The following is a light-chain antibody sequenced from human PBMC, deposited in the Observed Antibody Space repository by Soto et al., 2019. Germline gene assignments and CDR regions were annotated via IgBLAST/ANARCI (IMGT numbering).Light chain of an antibody. V-gene: IGLV1-44*01. CDR2: SDN. CDR1: SSNIGSHT. J-gene: IGLJ2*01. Sequence: QSVLTQPYSVSGTPGQRVTISCSGSSSNIGSHTLNWYQHLPGTAPNLLIYSDNQRPSGVPDRFSGSTSGTSASLAISGLPSEDEADYYCAAWDDSLNAAVFGGGTKVTVL. CDR3: AAWDDSLNAAV.